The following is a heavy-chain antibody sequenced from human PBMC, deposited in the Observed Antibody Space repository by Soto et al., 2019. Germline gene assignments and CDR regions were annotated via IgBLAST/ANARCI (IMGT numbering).Heavy chain of an antibody. Sequence: PGGSLRLSCAASGFTFSRYSMNWVRQAPGKGLEWVSAISSSSNGIYYADSVKGRFTISRDNAKNLVYLQMNSLRAEDTAVYYCAKGSGDGRPYYFDYWGQGTLVTVSS. V-gene: IGHV3-21*04. D-gene: IGHD2-15*01. CDR3: AKGSGDGRPYYFDY. CDR1: GFTFSRYS. J-gene: IGHJ4*02. CDR2: ISSSSNGI.